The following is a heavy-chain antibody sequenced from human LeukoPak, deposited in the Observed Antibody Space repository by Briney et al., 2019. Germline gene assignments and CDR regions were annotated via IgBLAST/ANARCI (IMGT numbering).Heavy chain of an antibody. V-gene: IGHV3-15*01. CDR3: TTDLGLTMIRGVIVY. CDR1: GFTFTNAW. D-gene: IGHD3-10*01. Sequence: PGGSLRLSCAASGFTFTNAWMTWVRQAPGKGLEWVGRIKSKGDGETTDYTAPVKGRFTMSRDDSRATLYLQMNSLAAEDTAVYYCTTDLGLTMIRGVIVYWGQGALVTVSS. J-gene: IGHJ4*02. CDR2: IKSKGDGETT.